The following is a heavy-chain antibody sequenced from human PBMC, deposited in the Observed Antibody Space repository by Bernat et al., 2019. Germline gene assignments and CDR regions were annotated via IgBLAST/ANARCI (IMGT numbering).Heavy chain of an antibody. J-gene: IGHJ4*02. CDR3: ARDLGIFDSGGSYFDY. V-gene: IGHV3-33*01. D-gene: IGHD2-15*01. Sequence: QVQLVESGGGVVQPGRSLRLSCAASGFTFTSYGFHWVRQAPGKGLEWVALIWYDGSKKNYADSVKGRFTISRDSSKNTLYLQMNSLRAEDTAVYYCARDLGIFDSGGSYFDYWGQGTLVTVSS. CDR2: IWYDGSKK. CDR1: GFTFTSYG.